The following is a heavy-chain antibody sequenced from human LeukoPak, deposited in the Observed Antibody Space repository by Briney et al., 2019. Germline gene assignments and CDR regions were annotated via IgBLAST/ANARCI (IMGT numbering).Heavy chain of an antibody. CDR2: ISSSGSTI. D-gene: IGHD6-19*01. J-gene: IGHJ6*03. CDR3: ARDAVAGTGYCYYYMDV. CDR1: GFTFSSYE. V-gene: IGHV3-48*03. Sequence: GGSLRLSCAASGFTFSSYEMNWVRQAPGKELEWVSYISSSGSTIYYADSVKGRFTISRDNAKNSLYLQMNSLRAEDTAVYYCARDAVAGTGYCYYYMDVWGKGTTVTISS.